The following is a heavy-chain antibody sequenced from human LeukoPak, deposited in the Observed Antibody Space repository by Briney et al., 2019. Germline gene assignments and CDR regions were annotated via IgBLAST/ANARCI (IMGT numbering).Heavy chain of an antibody. V-gene: IGHV3-7*03. CDR1: GFTLSNYW. CDR3: AKDSVIGY. J-gene: IGHJ4*02. Sequence: GGSLRLSCEASGFTLSNYWMTWVRQAPGKGLEWVANINQDSTAKYYVASVKGRFTISRDNSKNTLYLQMNSLRAEDTAVYYCAKDSVIGYWGQGTLVTVSS. CDR2: INQDSTAK. D-gene: IGHD3-22*01.